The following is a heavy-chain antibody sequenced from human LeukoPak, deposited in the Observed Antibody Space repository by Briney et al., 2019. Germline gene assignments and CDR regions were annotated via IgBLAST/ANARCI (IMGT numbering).Heavy chain of an antibody. CDR2: ISRSQTYT. Sequence: GGSLRLSCAASGFSVSEYTLNWVRQAPGKGLEWLSSISRSQTYTYYAESIKGRFTISKDHAKNSLYLQMNSLRGEDTGVYYCARAQVGYNWFDPWGQGTLVTVFS. V-gene: IGHV3-21*01. D-gene: IGHD1-26*01. J-gene: IGHJ5*01. CDR1: GFSVSEYT. CDR3: ARAQVGYNWFDP.